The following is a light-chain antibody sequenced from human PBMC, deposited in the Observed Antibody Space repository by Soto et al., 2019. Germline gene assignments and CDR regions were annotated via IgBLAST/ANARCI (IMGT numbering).Light chain of an antibody. CDR1: HSVTSSY. J-gene: IGKJ4*01. V-gene: IGKV3-20*01. Sequence: EIVLTQSPGTLSLSPGERVTLSCRASHSVTSSYLAWYQQKPGQAPRLLIYGASGRATGIPDRFSGGGSGTDFTLTISRLEPEDFAVYYCQQYVSSPITFGGGTKVDIK. CDR2: GAS. CDR3: QQYVSSPIT.